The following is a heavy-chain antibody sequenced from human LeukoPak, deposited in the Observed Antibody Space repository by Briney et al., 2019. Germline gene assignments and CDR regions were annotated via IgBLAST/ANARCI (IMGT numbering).Heavy chain of an antibody. Sequence: SETLSLTCAVYGGSFSGYYWSWIRQPPGKGLEWIGEINHSGSTNYNPSLKSRVTISVDTSKNQFSLKLSSVTAADTAVYYCARERSIVGFGELLPSWFDPWGQGTLVTVSS. CDR1: GGSFSGYY. J-gene: IGHJ5*02. CDR2: INHSGST. V-gene: IGHV4-34*01. CDR3: ARERSIVGFGELLPSWFDP. D-gene: IGHD3-10*01.